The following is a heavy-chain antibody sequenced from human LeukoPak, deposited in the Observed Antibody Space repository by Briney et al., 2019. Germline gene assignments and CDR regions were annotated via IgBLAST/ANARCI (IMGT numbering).Heavy chain of an antibody. V-gene: IGHV3-30-3*01. J-gene: IGHJ4*02. CDR1: EFTFRNYA. CDR3: ARGAYYSGSYRAYYFDY. D-gene: IGHD1-26*01. CDR2: ISYDGNKK. Sequence: GGSLRLSCVAPEFTFRNYAIHWVRQAPGKGLEWVAVISYDGNKKYYADSVKGRFTISRDNSKNTLYLQMNSLRAEDTAVYYCARGAYYSGSYRAYYFDYWGQGTLVTVSS.